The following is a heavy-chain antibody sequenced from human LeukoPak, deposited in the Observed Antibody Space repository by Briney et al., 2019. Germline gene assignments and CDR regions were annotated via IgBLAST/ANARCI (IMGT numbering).Heavy chain of an antibody. CDR2: ISPTGSTT. J-gene: IGHJ6*02. CDR3: ARQPGYYYGMDV. CDR1: GFSFSGHW. D-gene: IGHD2-8*02. V-gene: IGHV3-74*01. Sequence: GGSLRLSCTASGFSFSGHWMHWARQLPGKGLVWVSRISPTGSTTSYADSVKGRFTVSRDNAKNTLYLQVNNLRAEDTAVYYCARQPGYYYGMDVWGQGTTVTVSS.